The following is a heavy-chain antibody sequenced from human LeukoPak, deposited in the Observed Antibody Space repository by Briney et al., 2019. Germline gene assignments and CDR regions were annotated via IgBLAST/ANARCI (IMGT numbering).Heavy chain of an antibody. CDR1: SGSISSYY. CDR3: ARGSGYDAATDY. J-gene: IGHJ4*02. V-gene: IGHV4-59*08. CDR2: INYSGST. Sequence: SETLSLTCIVSSGSISSYYWSWIRQPPGKGLEWIGYINYSGSTNYNPSLKSRVTISLDTSKNQFSLRLTSVTAADTAVYYCARGSGYDAATDYWGQGTLVTVSS. D-gene: IGHD5-12*01.